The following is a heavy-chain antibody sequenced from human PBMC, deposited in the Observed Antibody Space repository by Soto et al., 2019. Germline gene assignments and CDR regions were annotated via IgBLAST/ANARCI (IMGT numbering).Heavy chain of an antibody. D-gene: IGHD2-15*01. CDR1: GFTFSRNW. CDR2: INRDGSTT. V-gene: IGHV3-74*03. J-gene: IGHJ4*02. CDR3: ARVVVVAPTRNPIDY. Sequence: GGSLRLSCAASGFTFSRNWMNWVRQAPGEGLVWVARINRDGSTTTYADSVKGRFTISRDNAKNSLYLQMNSLRAEDTAVYYCARVVVVAPTRNPIDYWGQGTLVTVSS.